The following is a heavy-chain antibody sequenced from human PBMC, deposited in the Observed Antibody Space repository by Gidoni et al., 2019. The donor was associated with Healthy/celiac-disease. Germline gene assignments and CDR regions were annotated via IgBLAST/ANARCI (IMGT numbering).Heavy chain of an antibody. V-gene: IGHV4-39*01. Sequence: QLQLQESGPGLVKPSETLSLTCTVSGGSISSSSYYWGWIRQPPGKGLEWIGSIYYSGSTYYNPSLKSRVTISVDTSKNQFSLKLSSVTAADTAVYYCASQFFGVGPAPRWFDPWGQGTLVTVSS. CDR2: IYYSGST. D-gene: IGHD3-3*01. CDR1: GGSISSSSYY. J-gene: IGHJ5*02. CDR3: ASQFFGVGPAPRWFDP.